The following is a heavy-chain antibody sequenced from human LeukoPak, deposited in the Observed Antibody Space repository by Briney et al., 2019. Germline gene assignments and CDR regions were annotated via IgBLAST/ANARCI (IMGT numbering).Heavy chain of an antibody. CDR1: GYTFTGYY. V-gene: IGHV1-46*01. J-gene: IGHJ4*02. CDR2: INPSGGST. CDR3: ARENSSGYYTIDY. D-gene: IGHD3-3*01. Sequence: EASVTVSCKASGYTFTGYYMHWVRQAPGQGLEWMGIINPSGGSTSYAQKFQGRVTMTRDMSTSTVYMELSSLRSEDTAVYYCARENSSGYYTIDYWGQGTLVTVSS.